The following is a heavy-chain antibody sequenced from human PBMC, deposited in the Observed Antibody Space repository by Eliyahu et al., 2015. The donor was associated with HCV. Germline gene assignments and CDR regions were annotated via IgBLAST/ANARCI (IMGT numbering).Heavy chain of an antibody. CDR3: ARIQLSPNYGYYYYGMDV. J-gene: IGHJ6*02. Sequence: QVTLKESGPVLVKPTETLTLTCTVSGFSLSNARXGVSWIRQPPGKALEWLAHIFSNDEKSYSTSLKNRLTISKDTSKSQVVLTMTNMDPVDTATYYCARIQLSPNYGYYYYGMDVWGQGTTVTVSS. CDR1: GFSLSNARXG. CDR2: IFSNDEK. D-gene: IGHD3-16*02. V-gene: IGHV2-26*01.